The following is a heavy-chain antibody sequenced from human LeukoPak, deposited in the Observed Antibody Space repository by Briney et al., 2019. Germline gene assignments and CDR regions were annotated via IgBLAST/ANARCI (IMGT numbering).Heavy chain of an antibody. CDR1: GGSFSGYY. D-gene: IGHD4-17*01. CDR2: INHSGST. J-gene: IGHJ4*02. Sequence: SETLSLTCAVYGGSFSGYYWSWIRQPPGKGLEWIGEINHSGSTNYNPSLKSRVTISVDTSKNQFSLKLSSVTAADTAVYYCARADQDPTTVTLFDYWGQGTLVTVSS. CDR3: ARADQDPTTVTLFDY. V-gene: IGHV4-34*01.